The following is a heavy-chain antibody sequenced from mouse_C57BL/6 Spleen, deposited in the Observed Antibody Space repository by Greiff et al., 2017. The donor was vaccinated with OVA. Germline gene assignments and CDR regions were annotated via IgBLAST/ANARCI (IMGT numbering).Heavy chain of an antibody. CDR3: ARCDSSGSWCAY. CDR1: GYAFSSYW. V-gene: IGHV1-80*01. D-gene: IGHD3-2*02. J-gene: IGHJ3*01. CDR2: IYPGDGDT. Sequence: QVQLQQSGAELVKPGASVKLSCKASGYAFSSYWMNWVKQRPGKGLEWIGLIYPGDGDTNYNGKFKGKGTLTADKSSSPAYMQLSSLTSEDSAVSFCARCDSSGSWCAYWGQGTLVTVSA.